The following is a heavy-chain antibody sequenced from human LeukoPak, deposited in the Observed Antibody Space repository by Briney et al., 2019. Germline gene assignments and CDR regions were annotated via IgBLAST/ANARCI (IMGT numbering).Heavy chain of an antibody. V-gene: IGHV4-34*01. CDR3: ARVVAVADAATGQTDY. CDR1: GGSFSGYY. D-gene: IGHD6-19*01. J-gene: IGHJ4*02. Sequence: TSETLSLTCAVYGGSFSGYYWSRIRQPPGKGLEWIGEINHSGSTNYNPSLKSRVTISVDTSKNQFSLKLSSVTAADTAVYYCARVVAVADAATGQTDYWGQGTLVTVSS. CDR2: INHSGST.